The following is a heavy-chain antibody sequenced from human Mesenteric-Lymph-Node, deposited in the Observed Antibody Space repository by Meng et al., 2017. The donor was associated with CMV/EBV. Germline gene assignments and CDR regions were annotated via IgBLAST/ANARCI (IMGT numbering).Heavy chain of an antibody. J-gene: IGHJ4*02. CDR1: RFTFSGYG. CDR2: ISYDGSNE. Sequence: GESLKISCEASRFTFSGYGMHWARQAPGKGLEWVSFISYDGSNEYYADSVKGRFTISRDNSKNTFYLQMNSLTTEDTAVYYCAKRQIDSGIVDYWGQGTLVTVSS. D-gene: IGHD3-10*01. CDR3: AKRQIDSGIVDY. V-gene: IGHV3-30*02.